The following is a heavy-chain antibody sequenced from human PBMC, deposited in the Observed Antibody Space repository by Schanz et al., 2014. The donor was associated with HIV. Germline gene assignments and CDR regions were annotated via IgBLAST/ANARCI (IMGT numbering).Heavy chain of an antibody. CDR2: ISHNGNNG. J-gene: IGHJ4*02. Sequence: QVQLVESGGGVVQPGRSLRLSCAASGFTFSTNDMHWVRQVPGKGREWVAVISHNGNNGYYAESVKGRVTISRDKSKNTLYLQMNNLKTEDTAVYYCAKAGLFFGQLWLGFFDYWGQGAQVTVSS. D-gene: IGHD5-18*01. V-gene: IGHV3-30*18. CDR1: GFTFSTND. CDR3: AKAGLFFGQLWLGFFDY.